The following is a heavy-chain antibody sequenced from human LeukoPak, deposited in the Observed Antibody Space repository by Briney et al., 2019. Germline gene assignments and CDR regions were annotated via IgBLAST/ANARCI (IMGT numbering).Heavy chain of an antibody. J-gene: IGHJ4*02. Sequence: GGSLRLSCATSGFVFSKNGMHWVRQAPGKGLEWVAVISYDESHKYYADFVKGRFTISRDNSKNTLYLRMNSLRPEDTAVYFCAKEAAYHGSGSYHIDYWGQGTLVTVSS. CDR3: AKEAAYHGSGSYHIDY. V-gene: IGHV3-30*02. CDR1: GFVFSKNG. D-gene: IGHD3-10*01. CDR2: ISYDESHK.